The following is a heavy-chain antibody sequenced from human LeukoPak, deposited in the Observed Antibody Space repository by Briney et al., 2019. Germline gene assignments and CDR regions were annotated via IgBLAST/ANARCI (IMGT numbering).Heavy chain of an antibody. D-gene: IGHD2-15*01. Sequence: GGSLRLSCAASGFTFSSYSMKWVRQAPGKGLEWVSYISSSSSTIYYADSVKGRFTISRDNAKNSLYLQMNSLRAEDTAVYYCARDRLGYCSGGSCFFDYWGQGTLVTVSS. CDR3: ARDRLGYCSGGSCFFDY. V-gene: IGHV3-48*01. CDR2: ISSSSSTI. J-gene: IGHJ4*02. CDR1: GFTFSSYS.